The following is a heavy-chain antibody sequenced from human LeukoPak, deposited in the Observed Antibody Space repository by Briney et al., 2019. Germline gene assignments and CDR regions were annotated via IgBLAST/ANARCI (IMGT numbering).Heavy chain of an antibody. Sequence: GESLKISCKGSGYSFTSYWIGWVRQMPGKGLEWMGIIYPGDPDTRYSPSFQGQVTISADKSISTAYLQWSSLKASDTAMYYCARHSEPGILTGPLTDYWGQGTLVTVSS. D-gene: IGHD3-9*01. J-gene: IGHJ4*02. CDR1: GYSFTSYW. CDR2: IYPGDPDT. V-gene: IGHV5-51*01. CDR3: ARHSEPGILTGPLTDY.